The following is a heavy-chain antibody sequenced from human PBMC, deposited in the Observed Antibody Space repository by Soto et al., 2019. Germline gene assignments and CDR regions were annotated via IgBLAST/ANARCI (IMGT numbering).Heavy chain of an antibody. V-gene: IGHV3-23*01. CDR3: AMGRDYDFSSGYYNELDY. J-gene: IGHJ4*02. CDR1: GSPLRINS. D-gene: IGHD3-3*01. CDR2: ISDGDDDDNT. Sequence: AAALLLCSGAAGSPLRINSLNGLREGTGYRLGCVLAISDGDDDDNTYYAASVKGRFTISTDFLKNTLYLQMNILRTEETDVYFCAMGRDYDFSSGYYNELDYGGQGTKVSVTS.